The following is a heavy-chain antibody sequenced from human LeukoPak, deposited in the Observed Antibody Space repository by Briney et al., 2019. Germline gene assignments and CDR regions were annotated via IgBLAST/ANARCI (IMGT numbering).Heavy chain of an antibody. J-gene: IGHJ4*02. Sequence: GGSLRLSCAASGFTVSSNYMSWVRQAPGKGLEWVSVFYSGGDTYYANSVRGGFTISRDNSKNTLYLQMNSRRAEDTAVYYCARDLSIAARPAFDYWGQGTLVTVSS. V-gene: IGHV3-66*01. CDR2: FYSGGDT. CDR3: ARDLSIAARPAFDY. CDR1: GFTVSSNY. D-gene: IGHD6-6*01.